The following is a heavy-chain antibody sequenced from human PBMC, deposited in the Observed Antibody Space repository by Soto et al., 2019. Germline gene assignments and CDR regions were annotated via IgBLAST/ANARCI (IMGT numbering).Heavy chain of an antibody. CDR3: AKTRGAMIYAISVYGMDV. Sequence: PGGSLRLSCAASGFSFSSFAMNWVRQAPGKGLEWVSFISGISYCTFYADSVKGRFTISRDNSKSMLYLQINSLRAEDTAVYYCAKTRGAMIYAISVYGMDVWGQGTTVTVSS. J-gene: IGHJ6*02. CDR2: ISGISYCT. CDR1: GFSFSSFA. V-gene: IGHV3-23*01. D-gene: IGHD2-8*01.